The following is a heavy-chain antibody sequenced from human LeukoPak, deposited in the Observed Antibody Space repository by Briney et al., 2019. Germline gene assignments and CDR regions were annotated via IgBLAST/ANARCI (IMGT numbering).Heavy chain of an antibody. CDR3: ACIPDYDSSGYNHYFDY. V-gene: IGHV4-4*07. J-gene: IGHJ4*02. CDR1: GGSISSYY. D-gene: IGHD3-22*01. CDR2: IYTSGST. Sequence: SETLSLTCTVPGGSISSYYWSWIRQPAGKGLEWIGRIYTSGSTNYNPSLKSRVTMSVDTSKNQFSLKLSSVTAADTAVYYCACIPDYDSSGYNHYFDYWGQGTLVTVSS.